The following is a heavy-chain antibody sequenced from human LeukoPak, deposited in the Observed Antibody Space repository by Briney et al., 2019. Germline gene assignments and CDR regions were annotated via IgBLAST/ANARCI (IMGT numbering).Heavy chain of an antibody. CDR3: ARVEGTYYYDSSAPRGAFDI. D-gene: IGHD3-22*01. CDR2: IIPIFGTA. V-gene: IGHV1-69*05. CDR1: GGTFSSYA. J-gene: IGHJ3*02. Sequence: SVKVSCKASGGTFSSYAISWVRQAPGQGLEWMGGIIPIFGTANYAQKFQGRVTITTDESTSTAYMELSSLRSEDTAVYYCARVEGTYYYDSSAPRGAFDIWGQGTMVTVSS.